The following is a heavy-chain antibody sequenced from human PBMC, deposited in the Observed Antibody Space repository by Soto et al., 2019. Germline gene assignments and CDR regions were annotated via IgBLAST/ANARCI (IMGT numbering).Heavy chain of an antibody. CDR3: ARRTMVRGVTERYFDY. Sequence: ASVKVSCKASGYTFTSYYMHWVRQAPGQGLEWMGIINPSGGSTSYAQKFQGRVTMTRDTSTSTVYMELSSLRSEDTAVYYCARRTMVRGVTERYFDYWGQGTLVTVS. V-gene: IGHV1-46*03. D-gene: IGHD3-10*01. J-gene: IGHJ4*02. CDR2: INPSGGST. CDR1: GYTFTSYY.